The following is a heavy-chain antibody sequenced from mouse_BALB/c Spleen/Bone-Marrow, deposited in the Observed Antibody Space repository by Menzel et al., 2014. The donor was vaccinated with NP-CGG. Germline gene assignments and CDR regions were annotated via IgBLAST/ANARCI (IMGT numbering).Heavy chain of an antibody. CDR1: GFDFSRYW. Sequence: EVKLVASGGGLVQPGGSLKLSCAASGFDFSRYWMSWVRQAPGKGLQWIGDITPESNTINYSPSLKDKFIISRDNAKNTLYLQMSKVKSEDAALYCCARLGYYGWFAYWGQGTLVTVSA. CDR2: ITPESNTI. D-gene: IGHD2-3*01. V-gene: IGHV4-1*02. J-gene: IGHJ3*01. CDR3: ARLGYYGWFAY.